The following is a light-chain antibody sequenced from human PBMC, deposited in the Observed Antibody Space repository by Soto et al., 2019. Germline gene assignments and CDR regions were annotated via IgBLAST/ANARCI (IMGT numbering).Light chain of an antibody. J-gene: IGLJ2*01. Sequence: QSALTQPASVSGSPGQSITISCTGTSSDVGSYNLVSWYQLHPGKAPKLMIYEGSKRPSGVSNRFSGSKSGNTASLTISGLQAEDEADYYCCSYAGSSTYVVFGGVTKLTVL. CDR2: EGS. CDR1: SSDVGSYNL. CDR3: CSYAGSSTYVV. V-gene: IGLV2-23*01.